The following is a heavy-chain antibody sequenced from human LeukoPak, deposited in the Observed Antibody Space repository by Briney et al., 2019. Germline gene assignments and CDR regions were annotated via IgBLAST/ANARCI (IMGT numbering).Heavy chain of an antibody. J-gene: IGHJ4*02. Sequence: PSETLSLTCAVYGGSFSGYYWSWIRQPPGKGLEWIGEINHSGSTNYNPSLKSRVTISVDTSKNQFSLKLSSVTAADTAVYYCAREKRYFDWLLPTNFDYWGQGTLVTVSS. V-gene: IGHV4-34*01. D-gene: IGHD3-9*01. CDR2: INHSGST. CDR3: AREKRYFDWLLPTNFDY. CDR1: GGSFSGYY.